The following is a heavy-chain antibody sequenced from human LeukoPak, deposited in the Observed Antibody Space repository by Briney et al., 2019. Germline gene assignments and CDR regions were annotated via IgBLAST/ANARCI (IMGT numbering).Heavy chain of an antibody. J-gene: IGHJ4*02. CDR2: IYYSGST. CDR1: GGSISSSSYY. D-gene: IGHD1-26*01. V-gene: IGHV4-39*07. CDR3: ARADGIVGATTESYFDY. Sequence: SETLSLTCTVSGGSISSSSYYWGWIRQPPGKGLEWIGSIYYSGSTYYNPSLKSRVTISVDTSKNQFSLKLSSVTAADTAVYYCARADGIVGATTESYFDYWGQGTLVTVSS.